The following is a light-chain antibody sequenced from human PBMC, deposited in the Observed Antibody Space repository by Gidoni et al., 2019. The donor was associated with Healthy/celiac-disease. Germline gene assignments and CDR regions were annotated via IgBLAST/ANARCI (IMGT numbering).Light chain of an antibody. CDR1: SSDVGGYNY. CDR3: SSYAGSNNYV. V-gene: IGLV2-8*01. Sequence: QSDLAQPPPPAGSPGQPVTISCTGTSSDVGGYNYVSWYQQPPGKAPKLMIYEVSKRPSGVPDRFSGSKSGNTASLTVSGLQAEDEADYYCSSYAGSNNYVFGTGTKVTVL. CDR2: EVS. J-gene: IGLJ1*01.